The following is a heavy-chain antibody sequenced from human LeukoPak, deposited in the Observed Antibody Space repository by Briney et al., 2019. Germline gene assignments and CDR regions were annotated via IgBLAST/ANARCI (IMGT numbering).Heavy chain of an antibody. Sequence: PGTSLRLSCAASGFTFSNYAMHWVRQAPGKGLEWVAIISNDGSRKYYAHSVEGRFTISRDNSKNTLYLQMDSLRAEDTAVYYCARDRAWNYFDYWGQGTLVTVSS. CDR3: ARDRAWNYFDY. D-gene: IGHD3-3*01. J-gene: IGHJ4*02. CDR1: GFTFSNYA. V-gene: IGHV3-30*04. CDR2: ISNDGSRK.